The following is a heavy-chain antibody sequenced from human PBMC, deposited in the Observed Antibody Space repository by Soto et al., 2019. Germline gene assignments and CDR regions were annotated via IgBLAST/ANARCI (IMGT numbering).Heavy chain of an antibody. Sequence: QVQLQESGPGLVKPSETLALTCTVSGAPISSYYWSWIRQPPGKGLEWLGYILYTGNTNYSPSLKSRVTMSVDTSKNQVSLKLSAVTAADTAVYFCARAAYGSGSYYAPYYYYAMDVWGQGTTVTVSS. V-gene: IGHV4-59*01. CDR2: ILYTGNT. CDR1: GAPISSYY. J-gene: IGHJ6*02. CDR3: ARAAYGSGSYYAPYYYYAMDV. D-gene: IGHD3-10*01.